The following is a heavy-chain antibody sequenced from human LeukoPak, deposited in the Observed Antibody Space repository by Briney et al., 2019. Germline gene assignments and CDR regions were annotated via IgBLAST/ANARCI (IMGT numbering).Heavy chain of an antibody. V-gene: IGHV4-59*01. CDR3: ARGYYGSGTFNWFDP. CDR1: GGSISSYY. CDR2: IYYSGNT. Sequence: SETLSLTCTVSGGSISSYYWSWIRKPPGKGLEWIGYIYYSGNTNYNPSLKSRVTISVDTSKNQFSLKLSSVTAADTAVYYCARGYYGSGTFNWFDPWGQGTLVTVSS. J-gene: IGHJ5*02. D-gene: IGHD3-10*01.